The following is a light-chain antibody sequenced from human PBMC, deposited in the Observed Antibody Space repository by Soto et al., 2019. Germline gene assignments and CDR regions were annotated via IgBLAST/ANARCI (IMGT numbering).Light chain of an antibody. CDR3: AAWHDSLNAWV. V-gene: IGLV1-44*01. CDR1: SSNIGSNP. Sequence: QSVLIQPPSASGTPGQRVTISCSGSSSNIGSNPVNWFQQLPGTAPKLLIYSNNQRPSGVPDRFSGSKSGTSASLAISGLQSEDEADYYCAAWHDSLNAWVFGGGTKLTVL. J-gene: IGLJ3*02. CDR2: SNN.